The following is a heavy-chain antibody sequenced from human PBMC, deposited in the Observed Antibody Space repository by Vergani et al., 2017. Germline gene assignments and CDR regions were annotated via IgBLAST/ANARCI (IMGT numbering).Heavy chain of an antibody. CDR2: ISWNSAVA. CDR3: AKGGGLGSYYTPGSFDT. Sequence: EVQLVESGGGLVQPGRSLRLSCVGYGFTFGNYAMHWVRQAPGKGLEWVSGISWNSAVADSADSVKGRFTISRDNAKNSLYLEMNSLRPEDMSLYYCAKGGGLGSYYTPGSFDTWGQGTMVTVSS. V-gene: IGHV3-9*03. D-gene: IGHD3-10*01. J-gene: IGHJ3*02. CDR1: GFTFGNYA.